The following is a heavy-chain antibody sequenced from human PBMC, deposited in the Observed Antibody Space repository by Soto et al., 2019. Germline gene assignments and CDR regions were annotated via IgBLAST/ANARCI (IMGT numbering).Heavy chain of an antibody. Sequence: QVQLVQSGAEVKKPGSSVKVSCKASGGTFSSYAISWVRQAPGQGLEWMGGIIPIFGTANYAQKFQGRVTITADESTSTAYMELSSLRSEDTAVYYCASYTPRVPAALQPPDNWFDPWGQGTLVTVSS. J-gene: IGHJ5*02. V-gene: IGHV1-69*01. D-gene: IGHD2-2*02. CDR3: ASYTPRVPAALQPPDNWFDP. CDR2: IIPIFGTA. CDR1: GGTFSSYA.